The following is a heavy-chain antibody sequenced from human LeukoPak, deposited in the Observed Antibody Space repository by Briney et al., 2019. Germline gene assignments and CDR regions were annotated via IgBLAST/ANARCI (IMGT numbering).Heavy chain of an antibody. CDR1: GGSISSHY. CDR2: IYCSGTT. V-gene: IGHV4-59*11. CDR3: ARGRTYYDILTAYYTFPYFDY. J-gene: IGHJ4*02. Sequence: SETLSLTCTVSGGSISSHYWSWIRQPPGRGLEWIGYIYCSGTTNYNPSLKSRVTISVDTSRNQFSLKLSSVTAADTAVYYCARGRTYYDILTAYYTFPYFDYWGQGTLVTVSS. D-gene: IGHD3-9*01.